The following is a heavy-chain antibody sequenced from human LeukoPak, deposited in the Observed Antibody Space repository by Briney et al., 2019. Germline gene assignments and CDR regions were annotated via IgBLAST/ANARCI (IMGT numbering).Heavy chain of an antibody. D-gene: IGHD5-24*01. CDR3: ARVVEMATIRGAFDI. CDR2: IIPIFGTA. Sequence: SVKVSCKASGGTFSSYAIGWVRQAPGQGLEWMGRIIPIFGTANYAQKFQGRVTITTDESTSTAYMELSSLRSEDTAVYYCARVVEMATIRGAFDIWGQGTMVTVSS. CDR1: GGTFSSYA. J-gene: IGHJ3*02. V-gene: IGHV1-69*05.